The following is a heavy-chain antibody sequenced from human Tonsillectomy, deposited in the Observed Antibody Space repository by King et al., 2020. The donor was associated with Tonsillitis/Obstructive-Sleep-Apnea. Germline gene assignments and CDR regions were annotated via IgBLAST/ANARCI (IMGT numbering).Heavy chain of an antibody. D-gene: IGHD2-2*01. V-gene: IGHV4-34*01. Sequence: VQLQQWGAGLLKPSETLSLTCAVYGGSFSGYYWSWIRQPPGKGLEWIGEINHSGSTNYNPSLKSRVTISVDTSKNQFSLKLRSVTAADTAVYYCATDGLGYCSSTSCYSEYWGQGTLVTVSS. CDR1: GGSFSGYY. CDR2: INHSGST. J-gene: IGHJ4*02. CDR3: ATDGLGYCSSTSCYSEY.